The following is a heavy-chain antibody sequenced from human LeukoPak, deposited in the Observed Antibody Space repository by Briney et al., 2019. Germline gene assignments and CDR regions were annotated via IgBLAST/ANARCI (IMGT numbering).Heavy chain of an antibody. CDR2: ISSSGSTI. J-gene: IGHJ5*02. V-gene: IGHV3-11*01. D-gene: IGHD3-16*01. Sequence: PGGSLRLSCAASGFTFSDYYMSWIRQAPGKGLEWVSHISSSGSTIYYADSVKGRFTISRDNAKNSLYLQMNSLRAEDTAVYYCARAHMIINWFDPWGQGTLVTVSS. CDR3: ARAHMIINWFDP. CDR1: GFTFSDYY.